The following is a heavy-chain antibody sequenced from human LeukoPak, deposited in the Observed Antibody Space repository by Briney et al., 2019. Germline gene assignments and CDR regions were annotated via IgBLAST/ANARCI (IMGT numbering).Heavy chain of an antibody. Sequence: ASVTVSCKASGYTFIGYYMHWVRQAPGQGPEWMGWIHPNNHNTNYAQKFKGRVTMTGDTSTRTAYVYLSDLTYDDTAVYYCARDGRGSRSSWFDPWGQGTLVIVSS. CDR1: GYTFIGYY. CDR3: ARDGRGSRSSWFDP. CDR2: IHPNNHNT. D-gene: IGHD3-10*01. J-gene: IGHJ5*02. V-gene: IGHV1-2*02.